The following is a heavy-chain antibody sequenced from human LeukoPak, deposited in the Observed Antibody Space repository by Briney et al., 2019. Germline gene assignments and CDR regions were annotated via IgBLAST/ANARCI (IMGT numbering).Heavy chain of an antibody. CDR2: MRYDGSNK. D-gene: IGHD6-19*01. J-gene: IGHJ4*02. Sequence: GGSLRLSCAASGFTFSSYGMHWVRQAPGKGLEWVTFMRYDGSNKYYADSVKGRFTISRDNSKNTLYLQMNSLRAEDTAVYYCAKDRSIAVADEPSYYFDYWGQGTLVTVSS. V-gene: IGHV3-30*02. CDR3: AKDRSIAVADEPSYYFDY. CDR1: GFTFSSYG.